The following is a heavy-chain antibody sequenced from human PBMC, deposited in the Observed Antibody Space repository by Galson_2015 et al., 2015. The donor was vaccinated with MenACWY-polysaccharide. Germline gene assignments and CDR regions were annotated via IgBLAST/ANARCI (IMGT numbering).Heavy chain of an antibody. CDR1: GFTFTNYA. CDR3: AKGLRGPAAGTDYFDY. CDR2: ITVSGDNT. V-gene: IGHV3-23*01. D-gene: IGHD6-13*01. J-gene: IGHJ4*02. Sequence: SLRLSCAASGFTFTNYAMGWVRQTPGEGLEWVSAITVSGDNTYYADSVKGRFAISRDNSKNTLSLQMNSLRTEDTAVYYCAKGLRGPAAGTDYFDYWGQGPLVTVSS.